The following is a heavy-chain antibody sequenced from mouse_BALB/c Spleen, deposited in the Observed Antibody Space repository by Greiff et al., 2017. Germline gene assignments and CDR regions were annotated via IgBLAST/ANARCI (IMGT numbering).Heavy chain of an antibody. CDR2: IRLKSNNYAT. Sequence: EVKVVESGGGLVQPGGSMKLSCVASGFTFSNYWMNWVRQSPEKGLEWVAEIRLKSNNYATHYAESVKGRFTISRDDSKSSVYLQMNNLRAEDTGIYYCTRPYRYGAMDYWGQGTSVTVSS. CDR3: TRPYRYGAMDY. V-gene: IGHV6-6*02. J-gene: IGHJ4*01. CDR1: GFTFSNYW. D-gene: IGHD2-14*01.